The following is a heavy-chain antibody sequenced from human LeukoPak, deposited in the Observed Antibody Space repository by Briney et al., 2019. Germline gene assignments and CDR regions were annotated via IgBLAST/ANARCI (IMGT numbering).Heavy chain of an antibody. CDR1: GGSFSGFH. CDR3: ARGFPITFGGVIASRGMYYFDY. J-gene: IGHJ4*02. V-gene: IGHV4-34*01. Sequence: SETLSLTCAVYGGSFSGFHWNWIRQPPGKGLEWIGDINHSGSTHYNPSLKSRVTISVDTSKNQFSLKLSSVTAADTAVYYCARGFPITFGGVIASRGMYYFDYWGQGTLVTVSS. CDR2: INHSGST. D-gene: IGHD3-16*02.